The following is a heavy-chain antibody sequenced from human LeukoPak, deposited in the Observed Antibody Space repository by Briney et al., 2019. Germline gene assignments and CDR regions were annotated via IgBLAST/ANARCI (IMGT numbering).Heavy chain of an antibody. CDR3: ALQTPYSSGWHY. CDR1: GFTFSSYS. Sequence: GGSLRLSCAASGFTFSSYSMNWVRQAPGKGLEWVSSISSSSSYIYHADSVKGRFTISRDNAKNSLYLQMNSLRAEDTAVYYCALQTPYSSGWHYWGQGTLVTVSS. V-gene: IGHV3-21*01. D-gene: IGHD6-19*01. J-gene: IGHJ4*02. CDR2: ISSSSSYI.